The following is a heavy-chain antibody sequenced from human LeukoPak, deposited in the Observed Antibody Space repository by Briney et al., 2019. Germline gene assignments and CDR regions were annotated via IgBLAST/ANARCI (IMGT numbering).Heavy chain of an antibody. Sequence: GGSLRLSCTVSGFSVSTSGMSWVRQAQGKGLQTISAISVEGESAYYADSVKGRLTISRDNSKNTLYLQMNSLRVEDTAVYFCAQGYGNGWYPHWGQGSLVSVSS. J-gene: IGHJ4*02. D-gene: IGHD6-19*01. CDR1: GFSVSTSG. V-gene: IGHV3-23*01. CDR3: AQGYGNGWYPH. CDR2: ISVEGESA.